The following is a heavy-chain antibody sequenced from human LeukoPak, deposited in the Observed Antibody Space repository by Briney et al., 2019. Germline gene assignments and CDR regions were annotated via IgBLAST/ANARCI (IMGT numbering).Heavy chain of an antibody. CDR1: GYTFTSYY. V-gene: IGHV1-46*01. CDR3: ARRPVAGGWFDP. Sequence: AASVKVSCKASGYTFTSYYMHWVRQAPGQGLEWMGIINPSGGSTSYAQKFQGRVTMTRDTSTSTVYMELSSLRSGDTAVYYCARRPVAGGWFDPWGQGTLDTVSS. J-gene: IGHJ5*02. CDR2: INPSGGST. D-gene: IGHD6-19*01.